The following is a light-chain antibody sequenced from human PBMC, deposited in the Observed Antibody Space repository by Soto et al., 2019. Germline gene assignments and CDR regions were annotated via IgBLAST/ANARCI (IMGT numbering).Light chain of an antibody. V-gene: IGLV2-14*01. CDR2: EVS. CDR1: SSDVGTYNY. CDR3: TSYTRDTALV. J-gene: IGLJ1*01. Sequence: QSALAQPASVSGSPGQSITISCTGTSSDVGTYNYVSWYQHHPGKAPKLIIYEVSNRPSGVSNRFSGSKFGSTASLTISGLQAEDEADYHCTSYTRDTALVFGTGTKVTVL.